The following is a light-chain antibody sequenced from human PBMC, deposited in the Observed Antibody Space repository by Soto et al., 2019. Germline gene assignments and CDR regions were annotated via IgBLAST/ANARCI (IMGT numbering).Light chain of an antibody. V-gene: IGKV1-6*01. J-gene: IGKJ1*01. CDR3: LQDYNYPRT. Sequence: AIQMTQSPSSLSASVVDRVTITCLASQGIRNDLGWYQQKPGKAPKLLIYAASSLQSGVPSRFSGSGSGTDFTLTISSLRPEDFATYYCLQDYNYPRTFGQGTKVDIK. CDR2: AAS. CDR1: QGIRND.